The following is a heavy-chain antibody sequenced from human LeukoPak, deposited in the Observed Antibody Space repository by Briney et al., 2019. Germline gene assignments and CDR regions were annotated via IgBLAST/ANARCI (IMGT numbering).Heavy chain of an antibody. V-gene: IGHV3-30*02. Sequence: GGSLRLSCVASGFTFSSYGMHWVRQAPGKGLEWVAFIRFGGSYDYYADSVKGRFTISRDNAKNSLYLQMNSLRAEDTAVYYCARDGYSSDGGYFDYWGQGTLVTVSS. D-gene: IGHD6-19*01. CDR1: GFTFSSYG. CDR2: IRFGGSYD. J-gene: IGHJ4*02. CDR3: ARDGYSSDGGYFDY.